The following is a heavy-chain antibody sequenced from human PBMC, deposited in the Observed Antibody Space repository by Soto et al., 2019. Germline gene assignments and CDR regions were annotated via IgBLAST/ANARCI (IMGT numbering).Heavy chain of an antibody. V-gene: IGHV1-3*01. CDR3: ARDIQSVGPRANDAFDV. D-gene: IGHD5-18*01. J-gene: IGHJ3*01. CDR1: GFTFSDNL. CDR2: LNPDTGNT. Sequence: VQGVQSGAELKKPGASVNISCTASGFTFSDNLINWVRQVPGQGLEWMGWLNPDTGNTRYSETFQGRVTISRHPSASIAYLELSGLENEDTAIYFCARDIQSVGPRANDAFDVWGQWTMITVSS.